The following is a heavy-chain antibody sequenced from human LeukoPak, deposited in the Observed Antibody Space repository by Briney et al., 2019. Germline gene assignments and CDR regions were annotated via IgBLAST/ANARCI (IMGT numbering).Heavy chain of an antibody. D-gene: IGHD3-22*01. J-gene: IGHJ4*02. CDR1: GFTFSSYA. Sequence: GGSLRLSCAASGFTFSSYAMSWVRQAPGKGLEWVSAISGSGGSTYYADSVKGRFTISRDNAKNSLYLQMNSLRAEDTAVYYCARDRAYYDSSGYSYYFDYWGQGTLVTVSS. V-gene: IGHV3-23*01. CDR3: ARDRAYYDSSGYSYYFDY. CDR2: ISGSGGST.